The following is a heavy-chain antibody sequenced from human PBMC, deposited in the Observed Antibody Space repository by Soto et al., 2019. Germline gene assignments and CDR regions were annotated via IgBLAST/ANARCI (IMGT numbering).Heavy chain of an antibody. D-gene: IGHD3-10*01. CDR3: AGRRDGSGSLDY. CDR1: GGSISSNNW. CDR2: IYHSGST. V-gene: IGHV4-4*02. Sequence: QVQLQESGPGLVKPSGTLSLTCAVSGGSISSNNWWIWVRQPPGKGLEWIGEIYHSGSTGYNPSFKSRDTISVDKSKNQFSLKLSSVTAADTAVYYRAGRRDGSGSLDYWGQGTLLTVSS. J-gene: IGHJ4*02.